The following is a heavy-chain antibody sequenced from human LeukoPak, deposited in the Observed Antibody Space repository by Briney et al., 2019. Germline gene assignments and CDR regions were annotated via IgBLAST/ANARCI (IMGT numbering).Heavy chain of an antibody. Sequence: SVKVSCKASGGTFSSYAISWVRQAPGQGLEWMGGIIPIFGTANYAQKFQGRVTITTDESTSTAYMELSSLRSEDTAVYYCARDSSSVIGWFDPWGQGTLVTVSS. CDR2: IIPIFGTA. CDR3: ARDSSSVIGWFDP. J-gene: IGHJ5*02. D-gene: IGHD6-13*01. CDR1: GGTFSSYA. V-gene: IGHV1-69*05.